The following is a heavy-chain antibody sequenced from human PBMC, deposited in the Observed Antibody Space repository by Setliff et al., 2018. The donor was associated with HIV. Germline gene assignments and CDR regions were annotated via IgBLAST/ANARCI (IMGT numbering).Heavy chain of an antibody. D-gene: IGHD3-3*01. V-gene: IGHV4-39*01. Sequence: SETLSLTCSVSGGSINSGSINSSSFYWGWIRQPPGKGLEWIGTIYYSGNTYYSPSLKSRVTISVDTSKNQFSLRLNSVTAADTAVYYCARQSGYTRGWDIFGLVAGSFDLWGQGTLVTVSS. J-gene: IGHJ3*01. CDR2: IYYSGNT. CDR1: GGSINSGSINSSSFY. CDR3: ARQSGYTRGWDIFGLVAGSFDL.